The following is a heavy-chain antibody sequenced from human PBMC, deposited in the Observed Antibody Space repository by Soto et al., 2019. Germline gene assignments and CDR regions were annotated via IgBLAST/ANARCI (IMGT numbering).Heavy chain of an antibody. CDR2: TIPAFGTA. V-gene: IGHV1-69*06. D-gene: IGHD1-1*01. J-gene: IGHJ4*02. CDR1: GAGDTFSNYG. Sequence: QVHLVQSGAEVKSPGSAVKVSCKVSGAGDTFSNYGLNWMRQAPGQGLEWMGGTIPAFGTANYAQKFQGRVTISADTSTTTAYMELSSLRSDDTAVYYCWRHDKTALPPLDSWGQGTLGSVSS. CDR3: WRHDKTALPPLDS.